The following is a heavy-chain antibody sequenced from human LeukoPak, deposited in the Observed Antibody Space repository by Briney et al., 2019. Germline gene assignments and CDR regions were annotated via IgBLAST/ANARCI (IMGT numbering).Heavy chain of an antibody. D-gene: IGHD2-15*01. J-gene: IGHJ3*02. Sequence: GGSLRLSCAASGFTFSSYGMHWVRQAPGKGLEWVAVISYDGSNKYYADSVKGRFTISRDNSKNTLYLQMNSLRAEDTAVYYCAKGWTLQPVWGGSPQGDAFDIWGQGTMVTVSS. V-gene: IGHV3-30*18. CDR2: ISYDGSNK. CDR1: GFTFSSYG. CDR3: AKGWTLQPVWGGSPQGDAFDI.